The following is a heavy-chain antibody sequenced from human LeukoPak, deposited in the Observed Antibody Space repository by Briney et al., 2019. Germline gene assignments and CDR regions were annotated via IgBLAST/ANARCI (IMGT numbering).Heavy chain of an antibody. D-gene: IGHD6-19*01. J-gene: IGHJ4*02. V-gene: IGHV3-74*01. CDR2: INGDGSGT. CDR3: ARASSGWSIDY. Sequence: GGSLRLSCAASGLTFSRNWMHWVRQGPGKGLVWVSRINGDGSGTNYADSVKGRFTISTDNAKNTLFLQMNSLRAEDTAVYYCARASSGWSIDYWGQGTLVTVSS. CDR1: GLTFSRNW.